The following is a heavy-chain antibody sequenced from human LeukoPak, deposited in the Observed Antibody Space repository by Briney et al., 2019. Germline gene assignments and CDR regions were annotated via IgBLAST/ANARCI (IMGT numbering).Heavy chain of an antibody. D-gene: IGHD3-3*01. V-gene: IGHV1-3*01. CDR2: INAGNGNT. CDR3: ARGRPYYDFWSGYDDAFDI. CDR1: GYTFTSYA. Sequence: ASVKVSCKASGYTFTSYAMHWVRQAPGQRLEWMGWINAGNGNTKYSQKFQGRVTITRDTSASTAYMELSSLRSEDTAVYYCARGRPYYDFWSGYDDAFDIWGQGTMVTVSS. J-gene: IGHJ3*02.